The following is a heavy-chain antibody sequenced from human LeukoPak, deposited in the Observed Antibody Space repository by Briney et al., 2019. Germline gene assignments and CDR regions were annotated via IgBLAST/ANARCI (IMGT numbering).Heavy chain of an antibody. Sequence: VQPGGSLRLSCAASGFTFSSYAMSWVRQAPGKGLEWVSAISGSGGSTYYADSVKGRFTISRDNSKNTLYLQMNSLRAEDTAVYYCAKDSSKFRAYYYDSSGYYFDYWGQGTLVTVSS. D-gene: IGHD3-22*01. V-gene: IGHV3-23*01. CDR2: ISGSGGST. CDR1: GFTFSSYA. CDR3: AKDSSKFRAYYYDSSGYYFDY. J-gene: IGHJ4*02.